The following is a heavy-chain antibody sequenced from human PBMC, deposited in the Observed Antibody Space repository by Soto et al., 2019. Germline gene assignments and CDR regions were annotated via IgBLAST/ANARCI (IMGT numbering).Heavy chain of an antibody. Sequence: SETLSLTCSVSGGSVSDKTYYWSWIRQPPGKRLEWIGYVYYSGTTNYNPSLKSRVTISVDLSKNQFSLRLSSVTAADTAVYYCARARTVVVAATYVNWFDPWGQGTLVTVSS. D-gene: IGHD2-15*01. J-gene: IGHJ5*02. CDR2: VYYSGTT. CDR3: ARARTVVVAATYVNWFDP. CDR1: GGSVSDKTYY. V-gene: IGHV4-61*01.